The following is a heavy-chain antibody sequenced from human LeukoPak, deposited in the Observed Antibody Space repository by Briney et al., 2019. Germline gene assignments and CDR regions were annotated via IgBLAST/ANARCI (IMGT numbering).Heavy chain of an antibody. CDR3: VTDSLSTIFWRGNAFDI. Sequence: ASVKVSCKASGYTFTSYYMHWVRQAPGQGLEWMGIINPSGGSTIYAQKFQGRVTMTEDTSTDTAYMELSSLRSEDTAVYYCVTDSLSTIFWRGNAFDIWGQGTMVTVSS. J-gene: IGHJ3*02. CDR1: GYTFTSYY. D-gene: IGHD3-9*01. CDR2: INPSGGST. V-gene: IGHV1-46*01.